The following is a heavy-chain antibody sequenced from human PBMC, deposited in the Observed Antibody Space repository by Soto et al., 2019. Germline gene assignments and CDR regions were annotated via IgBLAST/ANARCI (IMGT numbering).Heavy chain of an antibody. D-gene: IGHD3-9*01. V-gene: IGHV5-10-1*01. J-gene: IGHJ6*02. CDR1: GYSFTSYW. CDR3: ARLGYYALLTGYYSGPV. Sequence: PGESLKISCKGSGYSFTSYWISWVRQMPGKGLEWMGRIDPSDSYTNYSPSFQGHVTISADKSISTAYLQWSSLKASDTAMYYLARLGYYALLTGYYSGPVSGHGTTLTVSS. CDR2: IDPSDSYT.